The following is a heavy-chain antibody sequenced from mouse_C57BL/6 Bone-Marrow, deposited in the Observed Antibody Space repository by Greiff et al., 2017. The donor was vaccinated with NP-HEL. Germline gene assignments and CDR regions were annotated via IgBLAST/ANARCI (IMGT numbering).Heavy chain of an antibody. J-gene: IGHJ1*03. CDR3: ARGDDGYYYWYFDV. V-gene: IGHV1-72*01. D-gene: IGHD2-3*01. Sequence: VKLMESGAELVKPGASVKLSCKASGYTFTSYWMHWVKQRPGRGLEWIGRIDPNSGGTKYNEKFKSKATLTVDKPSSTAYMQLSSLTSEDSAVYYCARGDDGYYYWYFDVWGTGTTVTVSS. CDR1: GYTFTSYW. CDR2: IDPNSGGT.